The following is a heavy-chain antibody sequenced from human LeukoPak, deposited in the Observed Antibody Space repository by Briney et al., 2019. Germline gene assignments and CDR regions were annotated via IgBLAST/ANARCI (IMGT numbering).Heavy chain of an antibody. CDR1: GFTVSSNY. Sequence: PGGSLRLSCAASGFTVSSNYMSWVRQAPGKGLEWVSVIYSGGSTYYADSVKGRFTISRDNSKNTLYLQMNSLRAEDTAVYYCTRSLYCSSTSCYDLNPLIFDYWGQGTLVTVSS. CDR3: TRSLYCSSTSCYDLNPLIFDY. J-gene: IGHJ4*02. CDR2: IYSGGST. D-gene: IGHD2-2*01. V-gene: IGHV3-53*01.